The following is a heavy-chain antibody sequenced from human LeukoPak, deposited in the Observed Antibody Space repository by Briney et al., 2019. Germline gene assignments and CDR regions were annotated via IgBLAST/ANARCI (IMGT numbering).Heavy chain of an antibody. CDR1: GYTFTSYY. CDR3: AQYSGYDSLYYYGMDV. D-gene: IGHD5-12*01. V-gene: IGHV1-46*01. Sequence: ASVKVSCKASGYTFTSYYMHWVRQAPGQGLEWMGIINPSGGSTSYAQKFQGRVTMTRDTSTSTVYMELSSLRSEDTAVYYCAQYSGYDSLYYYGMDVWGQGTTVTVSS. J-gene: IGHJ6*02. CDR2: INPSGGST.